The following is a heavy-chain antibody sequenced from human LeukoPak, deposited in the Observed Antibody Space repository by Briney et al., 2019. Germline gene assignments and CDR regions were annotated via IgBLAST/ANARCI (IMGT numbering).Heavy chain of an antibody. CDR1: EFTVSSNY. CDR3: ARSSSGWPARNDY. Sequence: GGSLRLSCAASEFTVSSNYMSWVRQAPGKGLEWVSVIYSGGSTYYADSVKGRFTISRDNSKNTLYLQMNSLRAEDTAVYYCARSSSGWPARNDYWGQGTLVTVSS. D-gene: IGHD6-19*01. J-gene: IGHJ4*02. V-gene: IGHV3-66*01. CDR2: IYSGGST.